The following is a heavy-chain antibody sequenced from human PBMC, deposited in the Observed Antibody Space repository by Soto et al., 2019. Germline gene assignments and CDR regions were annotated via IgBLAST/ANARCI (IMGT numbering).Heavy chain of an antibody. CDR2: IYYNGNT. D-gene: IGHD3-10*01. J-gene: IGHJ6*02. V-gene: IGHV4-31*02. Sequence: QVQVQESGPGLVKPSQTLSLKCSVSGGSIGSRDYYWSWIRQHPEKGLEWIGSIYYNGNTDYNPSLRGRPTMSLDTSMNEFSLKRTSVTAADTAVYYCARDKGGAALKGSGMDVWGQGTTVTVS. CDR3: ARDKGGAALKGSGMDV. CDR1: GGSIGSRDYY.